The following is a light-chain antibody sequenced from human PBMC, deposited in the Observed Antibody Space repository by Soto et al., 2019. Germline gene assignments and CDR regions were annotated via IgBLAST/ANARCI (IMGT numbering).Light chain of an antibody. CDR3: QQYNSYSRT. Sequence: DIQMTQSPSTLSASVGDRVTITCRASPSISSWLAWYQQNPGKAPKLLIYKASSLESGVPSRFSGSGSGTEFTLTISSLQPDDFATYYCQQYNSYSRTFGQGTKVEIK. J-gene: IGKJ1*01. CDR2: KAS. CDR1: PSISSW. V-gene: IGKV1-5*03.